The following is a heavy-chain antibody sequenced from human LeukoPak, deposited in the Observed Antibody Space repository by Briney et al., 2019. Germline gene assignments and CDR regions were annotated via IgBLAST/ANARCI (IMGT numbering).Heavy chain of an antibody. D-gene: IGHD3-22*01. CDR1: GGSFCGYY. V-gene: IGHV4-34*01. CDR2: IKHSGST. Sequence: SETLSLTCAVHGGSFCGYYWCWMRDPPGKGLEWIGEIKHSGSTKYTPSLKSRVSISVDTSKNHYCLKLSSVTAADTTVYYCASGRDSSGYYFDYWGQGTLVTVSS. J-gene: IGHJ4*02. CDR3: ASGRDSSGYYFDY.